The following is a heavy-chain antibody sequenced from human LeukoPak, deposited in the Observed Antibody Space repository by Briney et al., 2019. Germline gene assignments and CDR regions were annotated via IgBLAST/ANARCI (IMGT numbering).Heavy chain of an antibody. D-gene: IGHD3-10*01. CDR3: ARGYYGSGYYYMDV. CDR2: INPNSGGT. Sequence: GASVKVSCKASGYTFTGYYMHWVRQAPGRGLEWMGWINPNSGGTNYAQKFQGRVTMTRDTSISTAYMELSRLRSDDTAVYYCARGYYGSGYYYMDVWGKGTTVTISS. V-gene: IGHV1-2*02. CDR1: GYTFTGYY. J-gene: IGHJ6*03.